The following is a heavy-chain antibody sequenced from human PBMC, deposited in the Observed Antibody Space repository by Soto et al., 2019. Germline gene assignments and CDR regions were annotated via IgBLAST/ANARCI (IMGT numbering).Heavy chain of an antibody. CDR3: VRDNNWSFDY. D-gene: IGHD1-1*01. V-gene: IGHV3-74*01. CDR1: GFSLTSYH. Sequence: PGGSLRLSCAASGFSLTSYHMTWVRQAPGKGLVGVSHIGPDGSNIWEADSVQGRFTISRDNARNRLYLQMNSLRDEDTAIYYCVRDNNWSFDYWGQGILVTVSS. CDR2: IGPDGSNI. J-gene: IGHJ4*02.